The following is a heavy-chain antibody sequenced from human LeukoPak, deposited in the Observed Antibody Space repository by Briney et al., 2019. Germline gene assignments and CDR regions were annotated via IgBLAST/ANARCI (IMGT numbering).Heavy chain of an antibody. Sequence: GRSLRLSCAASGFTFSSYAMHWVRQAPGKGLEWVAVISYDGSNKYYADSVKGRFTISRDNSKNTLYLQMNSLRAEDTAVYYCARGPEYYYGSGSLAYFDYWGQGTLVTVSS. V-gene: IGHV3-30-3*01. J-gene: IGHJ4*02. CDR1: GFTFSSYA. D-gene: IGHD3-10*01. CDR3: ARGPEYYYGSGSLAYFDY. CDR2: ISYDGSNK.